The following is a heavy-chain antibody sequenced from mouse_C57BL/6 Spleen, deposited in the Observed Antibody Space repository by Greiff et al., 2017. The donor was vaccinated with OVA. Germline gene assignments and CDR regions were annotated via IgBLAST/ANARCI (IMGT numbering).Heavy chain of an antibody. V-gene: IGHV5-9*04. CDR1: GFTFSSYT. D-gene: IGHD2-1*01. Sequence: EVHVVESGGGLVKPGGSLTLSCAASGFTFSSYTMSWVRQTPEKRLEWFATISGGGGNTYYPDCVKGRFTISRDNAKNNLYLQMSGQTAEDTALYYCARDPSTVLDYWGQGTTLTVSS. CDR3: ARDPSTVLDY. J-gene: IGHJ2*01. CDR2: ISGGGGNT.